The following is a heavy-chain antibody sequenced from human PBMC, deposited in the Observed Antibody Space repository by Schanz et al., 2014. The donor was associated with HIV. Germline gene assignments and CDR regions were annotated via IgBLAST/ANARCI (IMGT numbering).Heavy chain of an antibody. CDR3: ANTEFPYSSSSDYYYGMDV. CDR1: GFTFTSFG. D-gene: IGHD6-6*01. Sequence: QVQLVESGGGVVQPGRSLRLSCAASGFTFTSFGMHWVRQAPGKGLDWVAVIWYDGSNKYYADSVKGRFTISRDNSKNTLYLQMNSLRAEDTAVYFCANTEFPYSSSSDYYYGMDVWGQGTTVTVSS. J-gene: IGHJ6*02. V-gene: IGHV3-33*06. CDR2: IWYDGSNK.